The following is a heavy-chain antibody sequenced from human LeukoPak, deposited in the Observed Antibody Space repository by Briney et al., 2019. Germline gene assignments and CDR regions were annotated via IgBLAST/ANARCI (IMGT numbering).Heavy chain of an antibody. V-gene: IGHV3-23*01. CDR1: GFTLRSYD. D-gene: IGHD5-12*01. CDR3: AKEYSGSDFDY. J-gene: IGHJ4*02. CDR2: TSGSGVNS. Sequence: GGSLRLSCAASGFTLRSYDMSWVRQAPGKGLECVAATSGSGVNSYYAYSVRGRFTISRDNSQNPLYMQMDSLRAEDTALYYCAKEYSGSDFDYWGQGTLVTVSS.